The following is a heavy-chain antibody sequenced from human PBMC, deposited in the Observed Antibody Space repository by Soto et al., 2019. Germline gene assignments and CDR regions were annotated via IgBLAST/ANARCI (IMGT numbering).Heavy chain of an antibody. V-gene: IGHV3-9*01. J-gene: IGHJ4*02. Sequence: GGSLRLSCAASGFTFDDYAMHWVRQAPGKGLEWVSGISWNSGSIGYADSVKGRFTISRDNAKNSLYLQMNSLRAEDTALYYCAKDCPYSSSSCYWGQGTLVTVSS. CDR3: AKDCPYSSSSCY. CDR1: GFTFDDYA. D-gene: IGHD6-6*01. CDR2: ISWNSGSI.